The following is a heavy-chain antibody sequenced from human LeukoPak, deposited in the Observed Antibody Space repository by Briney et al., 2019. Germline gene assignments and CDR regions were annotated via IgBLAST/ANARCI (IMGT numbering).Heavy chain of an antibody. CDR3: ARESSWDIVVVPAAHFDY. CDR1: GFTFSSYG. J-gene: IGHJ4*02. Sequence: GGSLRLSCAASGFTFSSYGMHWVRQAPGKGLEWVAFIRYDGSNKYYADSVKGRFTISRDNSKNALYLQMNSLRAEDTAVYYCARESSWDIVVVPAAHFDYWGQGTLVTVSS. D-gene: IGHD2-2*01. V-gene: IGHV3-30*02. CDR2: IRYDGSNK.